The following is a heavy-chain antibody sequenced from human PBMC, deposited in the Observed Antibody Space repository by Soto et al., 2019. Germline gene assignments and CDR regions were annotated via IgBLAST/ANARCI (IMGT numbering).Heavy chain of an antibody. Sequence: QVQLVQSGVEVKKPGSSVRVSCKASGDTFKHSVISWVRQAPGQGLEWMGGTIPLFGTTDYAQKFQGRLTITTDESTTTAYMKVSRLTSEDTAVYYCVAELDFGKLSVVWGQGTTVIVSS. J-gene: IGHJ6*02. CDR2: TIPLFGTT. D-gene: IGHD3-10*01. CDR1: GDTFKHSV. V-gene: IGHV1-69*01. CDR3: VAELDFGKLSVV.